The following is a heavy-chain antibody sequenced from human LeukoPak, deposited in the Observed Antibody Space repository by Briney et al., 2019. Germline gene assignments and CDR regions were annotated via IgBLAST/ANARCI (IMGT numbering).Heavy chain of an antibody. CDR1: GGTFSSYA. V-gene: IGHV1-69*13. Sequence: SVKVSCKASGGTFSSYAISWVRQAPGQGLEWMGGIIPIFGTANYAQKFQGRVTITADESTSTAYMELSSLRSQDTAVYYCARLPDYGDYGDDYWGQGTLVTVSS. CDR3: ARLPDYGDYGDDY. D-gene: IGHD4-17*01. CDR2: IIPIFGTA. J-gene: IGHJ4*02.